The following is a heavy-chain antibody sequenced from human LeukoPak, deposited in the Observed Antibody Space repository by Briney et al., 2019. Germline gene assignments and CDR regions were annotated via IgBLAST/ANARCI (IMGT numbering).Heavy chain of an antibody. Sequence: KPSETLSLTCAVYGGSFSGYYWSWLRQPPGKGLEWIGEINHSGSTNYNTSLKSRVTISADTSKNHFSLKLSSVTAADTAVYYCARGRAASSSRYYYYYYGMDVWGQGTTVTVSS. CDR1: GGSFSGYY. CDR3: ARGRAASSSRYYYYYYGMDV. CDR2: INHSGST. V-gene: IGHV4-34*01. J-gene: IGHJ6*02. D-gene: IGHD6-13*01.